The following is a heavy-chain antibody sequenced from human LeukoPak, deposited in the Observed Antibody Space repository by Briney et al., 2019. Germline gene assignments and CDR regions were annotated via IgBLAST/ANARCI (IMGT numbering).Heavy chain of an antibody. CDR2: ISSSSSYI. CDR3: ARDRWDIVVVPAAIGIDY. D-gene: IGHD2-2*01. Sequence: GGSLRLSCAASGFTFSSYSMNWVRQAPGKGLEWVSSISSSSSYIYYADSVKGRFTISRDNAKNSLYLQMNSLRAEDTAVYYCARDRWDIVVVPAAIGIDYWGQGTLATVSS. V-gene: IGHV3-21*01. CDR1: GFTFSSYS. J-gene: IGHJ4*02.